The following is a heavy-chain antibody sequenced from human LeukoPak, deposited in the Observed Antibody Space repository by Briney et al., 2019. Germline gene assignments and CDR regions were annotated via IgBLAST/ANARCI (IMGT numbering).Heavy chain of an antibody. CDR2: IYSSGST. J-gene: IGHJ4*02. V-gene: IGHV3-66*01. Sequence: PGGSLRLSCSASGFSVSSNYMSWIRQAPGKGLEWVSVIYSSGSTYYADSVKGRFTISRDNSKNTLYLQMNSLRAEDTAVYYCAKGHSSGWYYFDYWGQGTLVTVSS. D-gene: IGHD6-19*01. CDR3: AKGHSSGWYYFDY. CDR1: GFSVSSNY.